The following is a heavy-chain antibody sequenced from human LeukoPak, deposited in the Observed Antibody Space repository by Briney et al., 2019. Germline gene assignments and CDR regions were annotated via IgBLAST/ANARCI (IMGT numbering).Heavy chain of an antibody. Sequence: NPSETLSLTCAVYGGSFSGYYWIWIRQPPGKGREGMGRILNRGSPYYNPSLKSRVTISVDTSKNQFSLKLNSVTAADTAVYYCARHGSYYFWFDPWGQGTLVTVSS. CDR3: ARHGSYYFWFDP. V-gene: IGHV4-34*12. CDR1: GGSFSGYY. J-gene: IGHJ5*02. D-gene: IGHD1-26*01. CDR2: ILNRGSP.